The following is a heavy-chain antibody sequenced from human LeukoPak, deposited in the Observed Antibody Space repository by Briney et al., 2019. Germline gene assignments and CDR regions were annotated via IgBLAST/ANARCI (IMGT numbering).Heavy chain of an antibody. J-gene: IGHJ3*02. D-gene: IGHD3-10*01. CDR1: RDTFTRCA. CDR2: IIPIDGTA. CDR3: ARDPGAPVRAFDI. V-gene: IGHV1-69*13. Sequence: SVKVSCKASRDTFTRCAFSWVRQAPGQGLEWMGGIIPIDGTANFGQKFQGRVTITADESTSTAYMELSNLRSEDTAISYCARDPGAPVRAFDIWGQGTMVTVSS.